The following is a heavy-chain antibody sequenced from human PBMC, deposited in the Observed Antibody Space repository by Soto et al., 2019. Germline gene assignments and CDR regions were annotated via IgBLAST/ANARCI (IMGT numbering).Heavy chain of an antibody. D-gene: IGHD3-10*01. Sequence: ETLSLTCTMSGGSISSYYWNWIRQSPGKGLEWIGNIYYSGSTNYNPSLKSRVTISVDTSKNQFSLKLTSVTAADTAVYYCARKVYGSGNFDDWGQGTGVTVSS. CDR1: GGSISSYY. CDR3: ARKVYGSGNFDD. V-gene: IGHV4-59*01. CDR2: IYYSGST. J-gene: IGHJ4*02.